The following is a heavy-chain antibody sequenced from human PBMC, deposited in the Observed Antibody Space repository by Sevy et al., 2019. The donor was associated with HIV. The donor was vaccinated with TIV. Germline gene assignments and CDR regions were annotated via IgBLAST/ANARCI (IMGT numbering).Heavy chain of an antibody. V-gene: IGHV4-61*09. CDR3: ARGVPVPGGFDC. Sequence: SETLSLTCTVSSGSINRGNYYWSWIRQPAGKGLEWVGHIYTSGSTNYHPSLKSRVTMSVDTSKNQFSLNVSSLTAADTATYYCARGVPVPGGFDCWGQGTLVTVSS. J-gene: IGHJ4*02. D-gene: IGHD6-19*01. CDR1: SGSINRGNYY. CDR2: IYTSGST.